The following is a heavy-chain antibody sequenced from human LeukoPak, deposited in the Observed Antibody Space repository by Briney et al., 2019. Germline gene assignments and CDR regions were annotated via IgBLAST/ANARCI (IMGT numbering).Heavy chain of an antibody. J-gene: IGHJ4*02. CDR2: IYYSGST. V-gene: IGHV4-59*11. Sequence: SETLSLTCTVSGGSISSHYWSWIRQPPGKGLEWIGYIYYSGSTNYNPSLKSRVTISVDTSKNQFSLKLSSVTAADTAGDYCXXXXXXNXPFLDYWGQGTLVTVSS. CDR3: XXXXXXNXPFLDY. CDR1: GGSISSHY.